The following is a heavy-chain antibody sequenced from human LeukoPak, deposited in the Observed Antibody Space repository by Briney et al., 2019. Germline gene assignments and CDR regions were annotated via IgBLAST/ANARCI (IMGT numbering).Heavy chain of an antibody. CDR1: GFTFSSYA. J-gene: IGHJ4*02. Sequence: GGSLRLSCAASGFTFSSYAMSWVRQAPGKGLEWVSGISGTGGRTYYADSAKGRFTISRDNSKNTLYLQMDSLRAEDTAVYYCAKDPGPLFDGYFDYWGQGTLVTVSS. V-gene: IGHV3-23*01. CDR2: ISGTGGRT. CDR3: AKDPGPLFDGYFDY. D-gene: IGHD2-8*01.